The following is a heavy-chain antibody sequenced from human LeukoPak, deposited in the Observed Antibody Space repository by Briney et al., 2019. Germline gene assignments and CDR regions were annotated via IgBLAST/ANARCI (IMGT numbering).Heavy chain of an antibody. CDR1: GFTFSSYT. CDR2: ITSDTRYI. J-gene: IGHJ5*02. Sequence: GGSLRLSCAGAGFTFSSYTMNWVRQAPGKGLEWVSSITSDTRYIFYADSVKGRFTISRDNAKNSLYLQMNSLRAEDTAVYYCARHSRYSSSWYTPRRWFDPWGQGTLVTVSS. CDR3: ARHSRYSSSWYTPRRWFDP. V-gene: IGHV3-21*01. D-gene: IGHD6-13*01.